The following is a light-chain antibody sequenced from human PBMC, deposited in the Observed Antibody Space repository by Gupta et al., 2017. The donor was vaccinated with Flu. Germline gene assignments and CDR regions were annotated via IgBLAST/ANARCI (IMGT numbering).Light chain of an antibody. V-gene: IGLV1-44*01. J-gene: IGLJ3*02. CDR2: TNN. CDR1: SSNIGSNT. Sequence: GGPGQGVTISCSGSSSNIGSNTVNWYQQLPGTAPKLLVYTNNQRPSGVPDRFSGSKSDTSASLAISGLQSEDEADYYCASWDDSLNGGVFGG. CDR3: ASWDDSLNGGV.